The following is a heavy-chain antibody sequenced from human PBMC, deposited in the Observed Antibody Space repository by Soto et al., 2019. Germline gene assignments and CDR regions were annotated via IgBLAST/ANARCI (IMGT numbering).Heavy chain of an antibody. CDR1: GGTFSSYT. J-gene: IGHJ3*02. CDR2: IIPILGIA. CDR3: ARDREGATGDAFDI. Sequence: QVQLVQSGAEVKKPGSSVKVSCKASGGTFSSYTISWVRQAPGQGLEWMGRIIPILGIANYAQKFQGRVTITADKSTSTAYMELSSLRSEDTAVYYCARDREGATGDAFDIWGQGTMVTVSS. V-gene: IGHV1-69*08. D-gene: IGHD1-26*01.